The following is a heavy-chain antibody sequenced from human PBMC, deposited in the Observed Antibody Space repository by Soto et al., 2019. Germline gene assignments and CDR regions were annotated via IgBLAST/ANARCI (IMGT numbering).Heavy chain of an antibody. CDR2: IRSKPNNYAT. V-gene: IGHV3-73*01. Sequence: GGSLRLSCVVSGFSFSDSAMHWVRQASGKGLQWVGRIRSKPNNYATAYDESVKGRFTISRDDSKNTAYLQMNSLRAEDTAVYYCSPRQVGDYVWASYRNDAFDIWGQGTMVTVSS. CDR3: SPRQVGDYVWASYRNDAFDI. CDR1: GFSFSDSA. D-gene: IGHD3-16*02. J-gene: IGHJ3*02.